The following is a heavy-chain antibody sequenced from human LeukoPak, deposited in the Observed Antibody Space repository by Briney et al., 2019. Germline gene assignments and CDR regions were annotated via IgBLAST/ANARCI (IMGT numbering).Heavy chain of an antibody. V-gene: IGHV5-10-1*01. Sequence: RLGESLKISCKGSGYRFTSYWLNWVRQMPGKGLEWMGRIDPSDSYTNYSPSFQGHVTISADKYISTAYLQWSSLKASDTAMYYCARQEGSSWYTNFWGQGTLVTVSS. CDR1: GYRFTSYW. D-gene: IGHD6-13*01. J-gene: IGHJ4*02. CDR2: IDPSDSYT. CDR3: ARQEGSSWYTNF.